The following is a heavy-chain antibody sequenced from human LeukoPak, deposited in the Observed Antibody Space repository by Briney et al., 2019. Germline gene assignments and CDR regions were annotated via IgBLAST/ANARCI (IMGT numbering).Heavy chain of an antibody. CDR1: GGSISSNY. V-gene: IGHV4-59*01. CDR3: AREMWLTSQNPSYNWFDP. CDR2: VHYSGST. J-gene: IGHJ5*02. D-gene: IGHD5-12*01. Sequence: PSETLSLTCTISGGSISSNYWSWIRQPPGKGLEWIGYVHYSGSTNYNPSLKSRVTISVDTSYNRFSLKLTSVTAADTAVYYYAREMWLTSQNPSYNWFDPRGQGTLVTVSS.